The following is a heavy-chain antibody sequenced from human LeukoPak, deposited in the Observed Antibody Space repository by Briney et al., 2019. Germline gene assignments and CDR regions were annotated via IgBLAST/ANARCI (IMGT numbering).Heavy chain of an antibody. CDR1: GYAFTNYY. Sequence: ASVKVSCTASGYAFTNYYIHWVRQAPGQGLEWMGIVNPSDGSPSYAQKLQGRVTMTRDTSTSTVYMELSSLRSEDTAVYYCARYSGAYDAFDIWGQGTMVTVSS. CDR2: VNPSDGSP. D-gene: IGHD4-17*01. V-gene: IGHV1-46*04. CDR3: ARYSGAYDAFDI. J-gene: IGHJ3*02.